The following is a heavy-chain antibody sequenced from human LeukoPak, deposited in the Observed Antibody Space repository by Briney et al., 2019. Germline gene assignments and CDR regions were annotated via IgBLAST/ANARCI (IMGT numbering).Heavy chain of an antibody. V-gene: IGHV3-21*01. Sequence: GGSLRLSCAASGFTFSSYSTNWVRQAPGKGLEWVSSISSSSSYIYYADSVKGRFTISRDNAKNSLYLQMNSLRAEDTAVYYCARSLVMSHYFDYWGQGTLVTVSS. J-gene: IGHJ4*02. CDR2: ISSSSSYI. D-gene: IGHD1-26*01. CDR1: GFTFSSYS. CDR3: ARSLVMSHYFDY.